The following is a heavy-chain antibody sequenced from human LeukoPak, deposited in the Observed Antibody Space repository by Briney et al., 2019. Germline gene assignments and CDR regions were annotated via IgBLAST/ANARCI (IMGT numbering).Heavy chain of an antibody. CDR2: IERDGSKK. V-gene: IGHV3-7*01. Sequence: GGSLRLSCAASGFTFSSFWLTWARQAPGKGLEWVANIERDGSKKTYVDSVKGRFTISRDNAKNSLYLQMSSLRAEDTAVYYCATAPAAADSFWGQGTLVAVSA. D-gene: IGHD6-13*01. CDR1: GFTFSSFW. CDR3: ATAPAAADSF. J-gene: IGHJ4*02.